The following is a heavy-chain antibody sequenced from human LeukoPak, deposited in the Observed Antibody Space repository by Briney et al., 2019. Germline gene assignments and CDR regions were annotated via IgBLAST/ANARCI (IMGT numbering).Heavy chain of an antibody. CDR1: GFPFSNYW. CDR2: IKQDGGEE. J-gene: IGHJ6*03. D-gene: IGHD3-3*01. Sequence: GGSLRLSCAASGFPFSNYWMSWVRQAPGKGLEWVASIKQDGGEEFYVDSVKGRFSISRDNAKNSLYLQMNSLRAEDTAVHYCVRGSLASGVVVYYYYYLDVWGKGTTVTVSS. CDR3: VRGSLASGVVVYYYYYLDV. V-gene: IGHV3-7*01.